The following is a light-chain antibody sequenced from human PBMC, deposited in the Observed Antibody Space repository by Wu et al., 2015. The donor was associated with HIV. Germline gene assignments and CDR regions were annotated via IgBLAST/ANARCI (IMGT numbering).Light chain of an antibody. CDR2: SVS. V-gene: IGKV1-39*01. Sequence: DIQMTQSPFSLPASVGDRVTITCRASQSINSYLNWYQQKPGKAPKLLMYSVSTLQSGVPSRFSGSGSGTDFTLTISSLQPEDFATYYCQQSYSTPRTFGQGTKVEIK. CDR1: QSINSY. J-gene: IGKJ1*01. CDR3: QQSYSTPRT.